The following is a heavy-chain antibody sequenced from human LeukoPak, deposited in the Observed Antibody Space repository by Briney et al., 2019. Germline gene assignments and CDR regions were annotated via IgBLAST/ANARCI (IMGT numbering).Heavy chain of an antibody. CDR3: ARARNWNNNWFDP. V-gene: IGHV3-53*05. CDR2: IYSGGST. D-gene: IGHD1-1*01. J-gene: IGHJ5*02. CDR1: GFTVSRNY. Sequence: PGGSLRLSCAASGFTVSRNYMSWVRQAPGKGLEWVSVIYSGGSTYYADSVKGRFNISRDNSKNTLYLQMNSLGAEDTAVYYCARARNWNNNWFDPWGQGTLVTVSS.